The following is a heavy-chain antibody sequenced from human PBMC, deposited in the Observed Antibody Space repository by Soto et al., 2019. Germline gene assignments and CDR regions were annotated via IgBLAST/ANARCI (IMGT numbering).Heavy chain of an antibody. V-gene: IGHV4-34*01. Sequence: QVHLQQWGAGLLKPSETLSLTCAVYGGSFSGYYWSWIRQPPGKGLEWIGEINHSGSTNYNPSLKSRVTISVDTSKNQFSLKLSSVTAADTAVYYCARGHTVVAGTGWFDPWGQGTLVTVSS. D-gene: IGHD6-19*01. J-gene: IGHJ5*02. CDR3: ARGHTVVAGTGWFDP. CDR1: GGSFSGYY. CDR2: INHSGST.